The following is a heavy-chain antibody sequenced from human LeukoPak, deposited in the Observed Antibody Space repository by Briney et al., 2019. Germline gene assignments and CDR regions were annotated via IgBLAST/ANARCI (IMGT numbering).Heavy chain of an antibody. Sequence: ASVKVSCKASGGTFSSYAISWVRQAPGQGLEWMGGIIPIFGTANYAQKFQGRVTITADESTSTAYMELSSLRSEDTAVYYCATWTLRPGILWWADAFDIWGQGTMVTVSS. V-gene: IGHV1-69*13. CDR1: GGTFSSYA. D-gene: IGHD2-21*01. CDR3: ATWTLRPGILWWADAFDI. CDR2: IIPIFGTA. J-gene: IGHJ3*02.